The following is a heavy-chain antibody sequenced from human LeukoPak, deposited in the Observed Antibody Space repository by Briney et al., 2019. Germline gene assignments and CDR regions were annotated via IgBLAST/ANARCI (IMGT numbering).Heavy chain of an antibody. CDR3: ARQLRATSRDY. CDR1: GYTFTGYY. J-gene: IGHJ4*02. D-gene: IGHD1-1*01. Sequence: ASVKVSCKASGYTFTGYYMHWVRQAPGQGLEWMGWIIPNSGATNYAQNFQGRVTTTRDTSISTAYMELNRLTSDDTAVYYCARQLRATSRDYWGQGTLVTVSS. CDR2: IIPNSGAT. V-gene: IGHV1-2*02.